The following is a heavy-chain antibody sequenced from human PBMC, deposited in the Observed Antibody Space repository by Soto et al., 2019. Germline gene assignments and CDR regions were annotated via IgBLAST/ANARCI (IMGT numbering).Heavy chain of an antibody. CDR1: GGTFSSYA. V-gene: IGHV1-69*12. J-gene: IGHJ4*02. CDR2: IIPIFGTA. D-gene: IGHD3-22*01. Sequence: QVQLVQSGAEVKKLGSSVKVSCKASGGTFSSYAISWVGQAPGQGLEWMGGIIPIFGTADYAQKFQGRVTITADESTSTAYMELSSLRSEDTAVYYCASHSDSSAYYYRGLDYWGQGTLVTVSS. CDR3: ASHSDSSAYYYRGLDY.